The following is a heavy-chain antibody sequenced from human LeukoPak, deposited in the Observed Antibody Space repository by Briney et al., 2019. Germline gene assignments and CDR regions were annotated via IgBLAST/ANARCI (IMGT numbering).Heavy chain of an antibody. Sequence: GESLKISCKGSGYSFTSYWIGWVRQMPGEGLEWMGIIYPGDSDTRYSPSFQGQVTISADKSISTAYLQWSSLKASDTAMYYCASFYDSSGYYYDDAFDIWGRGTMVTVSS. CDR3: ASFYDSSGYYYDDAFDI. D-gene: IGHD3-22*01. V-gene: IGHV5-51*01. CDR1: GYSFTSYW. CDR2: IYPGDSDT. J-gene: IGHJ3*02.